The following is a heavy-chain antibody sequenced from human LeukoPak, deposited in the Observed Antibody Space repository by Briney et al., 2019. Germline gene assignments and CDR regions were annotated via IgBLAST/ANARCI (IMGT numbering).Heavy chain of an antibody. CDR2: ITWDGGST. V-gene: IGHV3-43*01. CDR3: AKDGKNYLEY. Sequence: GGSLRLSCAASGFTFDDYTMHWVRQAPGKGLEWVSLITWDGGSTYYADSVKGRFTISRDNSKNSLSLQMNSLRAEDTALYYCAKDGKNYLEYWGQGTLVTVSS. J-gene: IGHJ4*02. CDR1: GFTFDDYT.